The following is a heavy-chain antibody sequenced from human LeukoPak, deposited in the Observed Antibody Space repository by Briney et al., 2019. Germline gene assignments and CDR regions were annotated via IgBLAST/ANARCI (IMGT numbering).Heavy chain of an antibody. CDR3: ARDAHNGYEFHDWFDP. D-gene: IGHD5-12*01. CDR1: GGSFSGYY. V-gene: IGHV4-34*01. Sequence: SETLSLTCAVYGGSFSGYYWSWIRQPPGKGLEWIGEINHSGSTNYNPSLKSRVTISVDTSKNQFSLKLTSVTAADTAVYYCARDAHNGYEFHDWFDPWGQGALVTVSS. J-gene: IGHJ5*02. CDR2: INHSGST.